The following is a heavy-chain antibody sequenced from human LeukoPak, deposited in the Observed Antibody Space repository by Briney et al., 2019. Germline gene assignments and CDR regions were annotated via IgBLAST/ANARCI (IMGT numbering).Heavy chain of an antibody. Sequence: GGSLRLSCAASGFTFNYYAMNWVRQAPGKGLEWVSSIDSSSRNIYYVDSVKGRFTISRDNAKNSLYLQMNSLRAEDSALYYCAREGVGGYSQAFDYWGQGTLVTVSS. CDR2: IDSSSRNI. CDR3: AREGVGGYSQAFDY. V-gene: IGHV3-21*06. CDR1: GFTFNYYA. J-gene: IGHJ4*02. D-gene: IGHD5-18*01.